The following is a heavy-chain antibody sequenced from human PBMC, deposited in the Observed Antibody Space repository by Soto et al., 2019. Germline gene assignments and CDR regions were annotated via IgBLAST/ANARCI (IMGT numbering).Heavy chain of an antibody. CDR2: IYSADKT. J-gene: IGHJ6*02. Sequence: PGVSLRLSCAASGFTVSSNYMSWVRQAPGKGLEWISIIYSADKTYYADTEKGKFTITRDNSKNTLYHQMNSLGAEDTAVYYCARDFVVGGPTINYYYGMDVWGQGT. CDR1: GFTVSSNY. CDR3: ARDFVVGGPTINYYYGMDV. V-gene: IGHV3-66*01. D-gene: IGHD1-26*01.